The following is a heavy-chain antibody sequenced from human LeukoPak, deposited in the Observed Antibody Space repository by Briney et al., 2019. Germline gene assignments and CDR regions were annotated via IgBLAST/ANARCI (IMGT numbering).Heavy chain of an antibody. J-gene: IGHJ4*02. V-gene: IGHV1-18*01. CDR3: ARDNPPYYDSSGRFDY. D-gene: IGHD3-22*01. CDR1: GYTFTSYG. Sequence: ASVKVSCKASGYTFTSYGISWVRQAPGQGLEWMGWISAYSGNTNYAQKLQGRVTMTTDTSTSTAYMELRSLRSDDTAVYYCARDNPPYYDSSGRFDYWGQGTLVTVSS. CDR2: ISAYSGNT.